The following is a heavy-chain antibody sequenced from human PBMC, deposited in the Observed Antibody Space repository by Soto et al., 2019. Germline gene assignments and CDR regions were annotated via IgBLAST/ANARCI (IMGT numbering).Heavy chain of an antibody. CDR1: GFTFSSYS. Sequence: GGSLRLSCAASGFTFSSYSMNWVRQAPGKGLEWVSYISSSSSTIYYADSVKGRFTISRDNAKNSLYLQMNSLRDEDTAVYYCARELTPETYYYGSGSYYIWDYWGQGTLVTVSS. CDR3: ARELTPETYYYGSGSYYIWDY. V-gene: IGHV3-48*02. J-gene: IGHJ4*02. D-gene: IGHD3-10*01. CDR2: ISSSSSTI.